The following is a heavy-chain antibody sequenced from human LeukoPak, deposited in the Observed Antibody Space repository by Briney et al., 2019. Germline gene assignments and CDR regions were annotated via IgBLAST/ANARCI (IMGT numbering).Heavy chain of an antibody. Sequence: SQTLSLTCAISGDSVSSNSAAWNWIRQSPSRGLEWLGRTYYRSKWYNDYAVSVKSRITVNPDTSKNQFSLQLNSVTPEDTAVYYCARQYSSGWSSYYGLDVWGQGTTVTVSS. D-gene: IGHD6-19*01. CDR2: TYYRSKWYN. J-gene: IGHJ6*02. V-gene: IGHV6-1*01. CDR1: GDSVSSNSAA. CDR3: ARQYSSGWSSYYGLDV.